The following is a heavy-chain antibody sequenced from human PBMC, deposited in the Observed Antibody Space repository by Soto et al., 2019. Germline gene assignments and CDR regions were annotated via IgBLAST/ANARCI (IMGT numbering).Heavy chain of an antibody. Sequence: GESLKISCTASGYTFTTFWIGWVRQMPGEGLEWMGIIYPGDSEARYSPSFQGQVTISVDKSITTAYLQWSSLKASDSAMYYCARGYCTSSICDPWFDPWGQGTLVTVSS. CDR3: ARGYCTSSICDPWFDP. CDR1: GYTFTTFW. D-gene: IGHD2-8*01. V-gene: IGHV5-51*01. CDR2: IYPGDSEA. J-gene: IGHJ5*02.